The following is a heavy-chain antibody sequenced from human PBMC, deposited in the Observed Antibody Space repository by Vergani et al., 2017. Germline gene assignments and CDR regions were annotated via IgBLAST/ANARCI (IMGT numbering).Heavy chain of an antibody. V-gene: IGHV3-23*01. J-gene: IGHJ4*02. CDR2: ISGSGGST. CDR1: GFTFSSYA. CDR3: AKYRIGDSNTFDY. Sequence: EVQLLESGGGLVQPGGSLRLSCAASGFTFSSYAMSWVRQAPGKGLEWVSAISGSGGSTYYADSVKGRFTISRDNSKDTLYLQMNSLRAEDTAVYYCAKYRIGDSNTFDYWGQGTLVTVSS. D-gene: IGHD2-21*02.